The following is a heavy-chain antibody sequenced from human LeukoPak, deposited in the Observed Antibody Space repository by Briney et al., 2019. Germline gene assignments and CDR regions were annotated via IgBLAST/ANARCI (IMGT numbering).Heavy chain of an antibody. CDR1: GGSLSAYY. D-gene: IGHD5-12*01. Sequence: PSETLSLTCAVYGGSLSAYYATWIRQAPGKGLEWIGEINLKGSSVYSGSVRSRVTISVDAARNQISLKMTSVTAAAAGTYYCATTLGYTGYDWGWFSDYYMAVWGTGTRVTVSS. V-gene: IGHV4-34*01. J-gene: IGHJ6*03. CDR3: ATTLGYTGYDWGWFSDYYMAV. CDR2: INLKGSS.